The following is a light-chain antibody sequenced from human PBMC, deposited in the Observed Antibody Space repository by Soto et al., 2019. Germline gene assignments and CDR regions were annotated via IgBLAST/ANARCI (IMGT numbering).Light chain of an antibody. CDR1: QSISSY. V-gene: IGKV1-39*01. CDR2: AAS. CDR3: QQSYSTPLYT. Sequence: DIPMTQSPSSLSASVGDRVTITCRASQSISSYLNWYQQKPGKAPKLLIYAASSLQSGVPSRFSGRGSGTDFTLTISSLQPEDFATYYCQQSYSTPLYTFGQGTKLEIK. J-gene: IGKJ2*01.